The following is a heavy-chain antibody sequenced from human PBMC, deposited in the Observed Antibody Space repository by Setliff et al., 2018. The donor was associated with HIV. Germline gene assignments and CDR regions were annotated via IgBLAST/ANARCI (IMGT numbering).Heavy chain of an antibody. J-gene: IGHJ3*02. V-gene: IGHV4-39*01. CDR3: ARLFQWMSYSFDI. D-gene: IGHD5-12*01. CDR2: ITYSGYT. Sequence: SETLSLTCTVSGGSISSDSYYWGWIRQSPGKGLEWIASITYSGYTYHNPSLKTRVTISIDTSKSQFSLKLNSVTAADTGVYYCARLFQWMSYSFDIWGQGTVVTVSS. CDR1: GGSISSDSYY.